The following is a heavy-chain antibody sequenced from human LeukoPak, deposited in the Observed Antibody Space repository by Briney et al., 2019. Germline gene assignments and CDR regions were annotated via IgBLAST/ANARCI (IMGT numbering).Heavy chain of an antibody. CDR1: GGSISSYY. V-gene: IGHV4-59*08. Sequence: SETLSLTCTVSGGSISSYYWSWIRQPPGKGLEWIGYIYYSGSTNYNPSLKSRVTISVDMSKNQFSLKLSSVTAADTAVYYCASGPLYYYDSSGYSYYFDYWGQGTLVTVSS. CDR3: ASGPLYYYDSSGYSYYFDY. CDR2: IYYSGST. J-gene: IGHJ4*02. D-gene: IGHD3-22*01.